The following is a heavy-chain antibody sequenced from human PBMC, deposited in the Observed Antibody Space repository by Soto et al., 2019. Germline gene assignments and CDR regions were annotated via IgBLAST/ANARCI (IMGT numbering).Heavy chain of an antibody. V-gene: IGHV1-69*13. CDR1: GGTFSSYA. J-gene: IGHJ6*02. D-gene: IGHD3-10*01. CDR2: IIPIFGTA. CDR3: VREITMVRGVNYYGMDV. Sequence: SVKVSCKASGGTFSSYAISWVRQAPGQGLEWMGGIIPIFGTANYAQKFQGRVTITADESTSTAYMELSSLRSEDTAVYYCVREITMVRGVNYYGMDVWGQGTTVTVSS.